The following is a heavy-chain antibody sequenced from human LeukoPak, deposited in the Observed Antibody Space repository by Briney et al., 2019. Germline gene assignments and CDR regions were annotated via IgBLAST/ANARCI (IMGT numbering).Heavy chain of an antibody. J-gene: IGHJ4*02. D-gene: IGHD3-16*01. V-gene: IGHV6-1*01. Sequence: SQTLSLTCALSVDSVSSNNAAWNWIRQSRSRCLEWLGLTYYRSKWYSDSAVPVKSRMTINPDTSKNQFSLHLTSVTPEDTAVYYCAKGSLEGGFDYWGQGTLVIVSS. CDR3: AKGSLEGGFDY. CDR2: TYYRSKWYS. CDR1: VDSVSSNNAA.